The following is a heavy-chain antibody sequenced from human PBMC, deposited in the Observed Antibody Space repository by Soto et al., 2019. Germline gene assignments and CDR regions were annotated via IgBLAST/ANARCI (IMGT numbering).Heavy chain of an antibody. CDR2: IYYSGST. V-gene: IGHV4-59*08. Sequence: PSETLSLTCTVSGGSISSYYWSWIRQPPGKGLEWIGYIYYSGSTNYNPSLKSRVTISVDTSKNHFSLKLSSVTAADTAVYYCARLQRDPLNWLDPCGQGTLVTVPQ. D-gene: IGHD6-25*01. J-gene: IGHJ5*02. CDR3: ARLQRDPLNWLDP. CDR1: GGSISSYY.